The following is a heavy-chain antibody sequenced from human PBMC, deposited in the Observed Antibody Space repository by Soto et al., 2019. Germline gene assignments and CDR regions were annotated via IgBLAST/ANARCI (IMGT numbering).Heavy chain of an antibody. Sequence: QVNLQESGPGLVRPSQTLSLTCTVSGGSISSGDVYWSWIRQAPGKDLEWIGYIYRSGSTKYNPSLKSRATISVDTSKNQFSLNLRSVTAADTAVYYCARRPYFAGSGSLDYFDYGGQGTLVTVSS. J-gene: IGHJ4*02. D-gene: IGHD3-10*01. CDR3: ARRPYFAGSGSLDYFDY. V-gene: IGHV4-30-4*01. CDR1: GGSISSGDVY. CDR2: IYRSGST.